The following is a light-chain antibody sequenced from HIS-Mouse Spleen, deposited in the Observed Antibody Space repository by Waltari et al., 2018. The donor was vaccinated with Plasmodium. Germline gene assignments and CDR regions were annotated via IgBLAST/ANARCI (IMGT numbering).Light chain of an antibody. CDR1: NVGRKS. V-gene: IGLV3-21*02. J-gene: IGLJ1*01. Sequence: SYVLTQPPSVSVAPGQTARITCGGNNVGRKSVHWYQQKPGQAPVLVAYDDSDRPSGLPVRFSGSNSGTTATLTISRVEAGDEADYYCQVWDSSSDHYVFGTGTKVTVL. CDR3: QVWDSSSDHYV. CDR2: DDS.